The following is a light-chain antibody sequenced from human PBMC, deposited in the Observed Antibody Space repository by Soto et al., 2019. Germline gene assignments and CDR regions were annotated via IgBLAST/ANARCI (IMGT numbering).Light chain of an antibody. J-gene: IGKJ5*01. CDR3: QQHNQWPIT. CDR1: QGISSN. V-gene: IGKV1-9*01. CDR2: AAS. Sequence: DIQLTQSPSFLSASVGDRVTITCRASQGISSNLAWYQQKPGKAPKLLIYAASTLQSGVPSRFSGSGSGTEFTLTINSLQSEDSAVYYCQQHNQWPITFGQGTRLEIK.